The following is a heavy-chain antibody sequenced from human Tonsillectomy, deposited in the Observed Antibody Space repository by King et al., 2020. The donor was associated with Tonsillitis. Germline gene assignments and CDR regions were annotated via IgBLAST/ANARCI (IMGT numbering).Heavy chain of an antibody. CDR1: GGSISSGSYY. J-gene: IGHJ2*01. Sequence: VQLQESGPGLVKPSQTLSLTCTVSGGSISSGSYYWSWIRQPAGKGLEWIGRIYTSGSTNYNPSLKSRVTIAVDTSKNQFSLKLRSVTAADTAVYYCARDLSLGGYWYFDLWGRGTLVTVSS. CDR2: IYTSGST. D-gene: IGHD3-10*01. V-gene: IGHV4-61*02. CDR3: ARDLSLGGYWYFDL.